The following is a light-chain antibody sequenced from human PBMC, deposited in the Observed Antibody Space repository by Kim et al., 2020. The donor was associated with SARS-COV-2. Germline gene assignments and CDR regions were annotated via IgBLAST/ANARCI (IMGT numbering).Light chain of an antibody. CDR3: QQYNNWPWT. J-gene: IGKJ1*01. V-gene: IGKV3-15*01. CDR1: QSVNNN. CDR2: GAS. Sequence: VSPGERATLSCRASQSVNNNLAWYQQKPGQAPRLLIYGASTRATGIPARFSGSGSGTEFTLTISNLQSEDFAVYYCQQYNNWPWTFGQGTKVDIK.